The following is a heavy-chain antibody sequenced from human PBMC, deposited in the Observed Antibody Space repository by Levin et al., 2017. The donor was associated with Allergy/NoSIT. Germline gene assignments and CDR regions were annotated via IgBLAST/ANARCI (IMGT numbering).Heavy chain of an antibody. CDR1: GGSFSGYY. J-gene: IGHJ4*02. Sequence: SETLSLTCAVYGGSFSGYYWSWIRQPPGKGLEWIGEINHSGSTNYNPSLKSRVTISVDTSKNQFSLKLSSVTAADTAVYYCARSPITMIAGSVDYWGQGTLVTVSS. CDR2: INHSGST. V-gene: IGHV4-34*01. CDR3: ARSPITMIAGSVDY. D-gene: IGHD3-22*01.